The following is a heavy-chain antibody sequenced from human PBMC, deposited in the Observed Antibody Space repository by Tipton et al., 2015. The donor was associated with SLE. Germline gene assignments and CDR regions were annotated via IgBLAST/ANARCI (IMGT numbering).Heavy chain of an antibody. V-gene: IGHV4-59*01. Sequence: TLSLTCTVSGGSINNYYWTWIRQTPGKGLEWIGCIYYSGSTNYNPSLKSRVTISVDRSKNQFSLQLSSVTAADTAVYYCASGEVVAAPLEEYFSMDVWVTPTTVTVSS. CDR2: IYYSGST. D-gene: IGHD6-25*01. CDR1: GGSINNYY. J-gene: IGHJ6*03. CDR3: ASGEVVAAPLEEYFSMDV.